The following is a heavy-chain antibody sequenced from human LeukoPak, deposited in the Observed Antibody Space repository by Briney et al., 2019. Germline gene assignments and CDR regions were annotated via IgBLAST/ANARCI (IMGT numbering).Heavy chain of an antibody. Sequence: GGSLRLSCAASGFTFSNHAMSWVRQAPGKGLEWVSALSGSGGNTYYADSVKGRFTISRDNSKNTLYLQMNSLRAEDTAKYYCAKVASLCTSTSCVRGGFDYWGQGTLVTVSS. CDR3: AKVASLCTSTSCVRGGFDY. CDR2: LSGSGGNT. J-gene: IGHJ4*02. D-gene: IGHD2-2*01. V-gene: IGHV3-23*01. CDR1: GFTFSNHA.